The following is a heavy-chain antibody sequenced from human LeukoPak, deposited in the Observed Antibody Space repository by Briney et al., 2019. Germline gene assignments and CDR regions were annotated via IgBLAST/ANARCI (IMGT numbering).Heavy chain of an antibody. CDR1: GFTFSSYS. CDR2: ISSSSSYI. V-gene: IGHV3-21*01. J-gene: IGHJ6*03. D-gene: IGHD6-6*01. Sequence: GGTLRLSCAASGFTFSSYSMNWVRQAPGKGLEWVTSISSSSSYIYYADSVKGRFTISRDNAKNSLYLQMNSLRAEDTAVYYCARDRSSSLHYYMDVWGKGTTVTVSS. CDR3: ARDRSSSLHYYMDV.